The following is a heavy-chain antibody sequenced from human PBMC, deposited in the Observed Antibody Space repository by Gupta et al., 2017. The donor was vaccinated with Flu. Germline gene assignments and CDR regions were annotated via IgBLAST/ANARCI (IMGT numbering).Heavy chain of an antibody. CDR2: ISYDGSNK. J-gene: IGHJ4*02. CDR3: AKVESVYYDSSGYQFDY. D-gene: IGHD3-22*01. V-gene: IGHV3-30*18. Sequence: GKGLEWVAVISYDGSNKYYADSVKGRFTISRDNSKNTLYLQMNSLRAEDTAVYYCAKVESVYYDSSGYQFDYWGQGTLVTVSS.